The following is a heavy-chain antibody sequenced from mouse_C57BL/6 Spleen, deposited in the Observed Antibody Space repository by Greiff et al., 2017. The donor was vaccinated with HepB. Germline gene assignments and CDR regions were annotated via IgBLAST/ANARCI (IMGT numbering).Heavy chain of an antibody. D-gene: IGHD4-1*01. V-gene: IGHV5-9*01. CDR1: GFTFSSYT. Sequence: EVQLVESGGGLVKPGGSLKLSCAASGFTFSSYTMSWVRQTPEKRLEWVATISGGGGNTYYPDSVKGRFTISRDNAKNTLYLQMSSLRSEDTALYYCARHEDWDPFAYWGQGTLVTVSA. J-gene: IGHJ3*01. CDR3: ARHEDWDPFAY. CDR2: ISGGGGNT.